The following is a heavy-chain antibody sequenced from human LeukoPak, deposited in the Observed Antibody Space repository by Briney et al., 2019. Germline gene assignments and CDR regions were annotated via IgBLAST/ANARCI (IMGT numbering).Heavy chain of an antibody. D-gene: IGHD3-22*01. Sequence: GGSLRLSCEASGFSFSRYWMHWVRQAPGKGLVWVSRIKSDGKTNYADSVKGRFTISRDNAKNTVSLQMDSLRAEDTGVYYCAKAPSEVGGYYPEYFRHWGQGTLVTVSS. V-gene: IGHV3-74*01. CDR3: AKAPSEVGGYYPEYFRH. CDR2: IKSDGKT. CDR1: GFSFSRYW. J-gene: IGHJ1*01.